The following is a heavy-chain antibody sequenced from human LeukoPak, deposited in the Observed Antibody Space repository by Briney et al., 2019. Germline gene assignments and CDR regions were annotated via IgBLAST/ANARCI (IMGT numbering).Heavy chain of an antibody. J-gene: IGHJ3*02. CDR2: ISNSGNST. V-gene: IGHV3-11*01. Sequence: GGSLRLSCAASGYTFSDYYMTWIRQAPGKGLEWVSYISNSGNSTYYADSVKGRFTISRDNSKNTLYLQMNSLRAEDTAVYYCAKPLLVVVAASGAFDIWGQGTMVTVSS. D-gene: IGHD2-15*01. CDR3: AKPLLVVVAASGAFDI. CDR1: GYTFSDYY.